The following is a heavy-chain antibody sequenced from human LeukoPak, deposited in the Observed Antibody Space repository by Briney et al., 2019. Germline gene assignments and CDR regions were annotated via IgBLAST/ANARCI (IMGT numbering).Heavy chain of an antibody. V-gene: IGHV4-34*01. CDR1: GGSFSGYY. J-gene: IGHJ5*02. D-gene: IGHD1-7*01. CDR3: ARELELRS. CDR2: ITDSGST. Sequence: PSETLSLTCAVHGGSFSGYYWSWIRQPPGKGLEWIGEITDSGSTNYNPSLKSRVTISGDTSRNQFSLKLSSVTAADTAVYFCARELELRSWGQGTLVTVSS.